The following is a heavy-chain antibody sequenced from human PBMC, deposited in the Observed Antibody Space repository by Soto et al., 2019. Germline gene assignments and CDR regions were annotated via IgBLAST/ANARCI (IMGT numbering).Heavy chain of an antibody. Sequence: SETLSLTCTVSGGSITNYYWSWIRQPPGKRLEYIGYMYYSGNTYYNPSLKSRVTISGDASKNQFSLKLRSVTAADTAVYYCVGGISEWGRIDFSGQGNLVTVSS. D-gene: IGHD3-3*01. CDR1: GGSITNYY. J-gene: IGHJ4*02. CDR2: MYYSGNT. CDR3: VGGISEWGRIDF. V-gene: IGHV4-59*01.